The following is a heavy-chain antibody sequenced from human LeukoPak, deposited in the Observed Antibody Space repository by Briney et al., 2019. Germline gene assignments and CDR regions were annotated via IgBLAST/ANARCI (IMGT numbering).Heavy chain of an antibody. J-gene: IGHJ4*02. CDR3: ARDSLSIAAAAD. D-gene: IGHD6-13*01. CDR2: INPRGGST. CDR1: GYTFTTYY. Sequence: ASVKVSCKASGYTFTTYYMHWLRQAPGQGPEWMGIINPRGGSTDYAQKFEGRVTMTSDTSTSTVYMELNDLTSEDTAVYYCARDSLSIAAAADWGQGTLVTVSS. V-gene: IGHV1-46*01.